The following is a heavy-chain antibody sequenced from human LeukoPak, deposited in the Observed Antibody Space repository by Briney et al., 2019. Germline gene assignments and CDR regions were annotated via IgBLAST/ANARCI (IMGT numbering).Heavy chain of an antibody. Sequence: PGGSLRLSCVASEFIFRNYAMTWVRQAPGRGLEWVSTIRHNGETTYFEDSVKGRFIISRDNTKNTLYLHMNSLRAEDTAVYFCAKDAGASGEGATPADWGQGTLVTVSS. V-gene: IGHV3-23*01. D-gene: IGHD1-26*01. CDR3: AKDAGASGEGATPAD. CDR1: EFIFRNYA. J-gene: IGHJ4*02. CDR2: IRHNGETT.